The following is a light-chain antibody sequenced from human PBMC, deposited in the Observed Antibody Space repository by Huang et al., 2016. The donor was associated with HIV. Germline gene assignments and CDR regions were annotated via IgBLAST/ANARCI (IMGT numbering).Light chain of an antibody. CDR3: QQYGINT. Sequence: EIVLTQSPGTLSLSPGERATLSCRASQSLRSSSFLAWYQQKPGQAPRLVMYGASRSATDISDRFSGSGSGTNFTLTISRLEPDDFAIYYCQQYGINTFGQGTKLE. J-gene: IGKJ2*01. CDR1: QSLRSSSF. CDR2: GAS. V-gene: IGKV3-20*01.